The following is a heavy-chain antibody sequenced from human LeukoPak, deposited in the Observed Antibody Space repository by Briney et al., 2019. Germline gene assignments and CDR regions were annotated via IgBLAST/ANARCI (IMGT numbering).Heavy chain of an antibody. V-gene: IGHV1-46*01. D-gene: IGHD6-13*01. J-gene: IGHJ5*02. CDR3: AKDSAAPGTRGWFDP. CDR1: GYTFTGYY. CDR2: INPSGGTT. Sequence: ASVKVSCKASGYTFTGYYMHWVRQAPGQGLEWMGIINPSGGTTSYAQKFQGRLTMTRDTSTSTVYMELSSLRSEDTAVYYCAKDSAAPGTRGWFDPWGQGTLVTVSS.